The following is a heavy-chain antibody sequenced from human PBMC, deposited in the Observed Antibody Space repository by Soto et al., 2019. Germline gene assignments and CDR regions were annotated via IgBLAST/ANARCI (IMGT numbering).Heavy chain of an antibody. Sequence: QVQLVQSGAEVKKPGASVKVSCKASGYTFTSYAMHWVRQAPGQRLEWMGWINAGNGNTKYSQKFQGRVTITTDTSASTAYMELSSLRSEDTAVYYCAREGAVAGDSNFDYWGQGTLVTVSS. CDR1: GYTFTSYA. J-gene: IGHJ4*02. CDR3: AREGAVAGDSNFDY. D-gene: IGHD6-19*01. CDR2: INAGNGNT. V-gene: IGHV1-3*01.